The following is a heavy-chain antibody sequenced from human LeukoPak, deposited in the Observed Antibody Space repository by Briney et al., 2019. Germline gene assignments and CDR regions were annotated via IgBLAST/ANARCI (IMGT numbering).Heavy chain of an antibody. D-gene: IGHD4-23*01. CDR3: ARDFGRWYFDY. CDR2: ISYSSSTI. V-gene: IGHV3-48*04. CDR1: GFTFSSYS. Sequence: PGGSLRLSCAASGFTFSSYSMNWARQGPGEGLEWASYISYSSSTIYYADSVKGRFTISRGNAKNSLFLQMNSLRAEDTAVYYCARDFGRWYFDYWGQGTLVTVSS. J-gene: IGHJ4*02.